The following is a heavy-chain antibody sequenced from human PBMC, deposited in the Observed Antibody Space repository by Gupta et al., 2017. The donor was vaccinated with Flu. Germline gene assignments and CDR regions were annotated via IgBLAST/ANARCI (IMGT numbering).Heavy chain of an antibody. J-gene: IGHJ4*02. CDR3: CRAPHY. CDR2: KYDSGST. Sequence: QLPLQESDPGLVKPSETLSLTCTVSGASINGGTQYWGWIRQPPGKGLEWIGSKYDSGSTYYNPSLRSRVSISVDMSKNQFSLRLISVTAADTAVYYCCRAPHYWGQGILVAVSS. CDR1: GASINGGTQY. V-gene: IGHV4-39*01.